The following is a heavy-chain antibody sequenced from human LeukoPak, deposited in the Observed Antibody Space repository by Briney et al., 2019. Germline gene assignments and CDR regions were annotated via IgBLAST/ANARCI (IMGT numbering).Heavy chain of an antibody. CDR3: ARDTPPYDSSGYYYPMDV. CDR2: ISSSGSTI. J-gene: IGHJ6*04. Sequence: GGPLRLSCAASGFTFSDYYMSWIRQAPGKGLEWVSYISSSGSTIYYADSVKGRFTISRDNAKNSLYLQMNSLRAEDTAVYYCARDTPPYDSSGYYYPMDVWGKGTTVTVSS. V-gene: IGHV3-11*01. CDR1: GFTFSDYY. D-gene: IGHD3-22*01.